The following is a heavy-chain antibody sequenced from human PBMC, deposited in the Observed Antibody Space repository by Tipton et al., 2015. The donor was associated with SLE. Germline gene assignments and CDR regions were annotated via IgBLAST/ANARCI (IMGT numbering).Heavy chain of an antibody. V-gene: IGHV4-34*01. J-gene: IGHJ5*02. CDR1: GGSFMGHY. CDR2: IDHFGST. Sequence: TLSLTCAVYGGSFMGHYWSWIRQSPGKWLEWIGDIDHFGSTNYNPSLRTRVTVSVDTPKSQFSLRVGSVTAADTAVYFCARHEGTYTTGKWFDPWGQGTLVTVSS. D-gene: IGHD3-10*01. CDR3: ARHEGTYTTGKWFDP.